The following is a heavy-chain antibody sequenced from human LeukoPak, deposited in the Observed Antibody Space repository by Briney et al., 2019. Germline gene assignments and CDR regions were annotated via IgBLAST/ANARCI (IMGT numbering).Heavy chain of an antibody. D-gene: IGHD3-9*01. Sequence: PGGSLRLSCAASGSTFSSYSMNWVRQAPGKGLEWVSSISSSSSYIYYADSVKGRFTISRDNAKNSLYLQMNSLRAEDTAVYYCARAYDILTGYLPFDYWGQGTLVTVSS. CDR1: GSTFSSYS. J-gene: IGHJ4*02. CDR3: ARAYDILTGYLPFDY. V-gene: IGHV3-21*01. CDR2: ISSSSSYI.